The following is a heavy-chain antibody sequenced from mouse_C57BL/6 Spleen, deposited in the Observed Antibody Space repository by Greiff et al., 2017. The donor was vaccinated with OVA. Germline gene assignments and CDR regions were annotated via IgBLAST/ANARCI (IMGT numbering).Heavy chain of an antibody. V-gene: IGHV1-82*01. CDR2: IYPGDGNT. D-gene: IGHD2-5*01. Sequence: QVQLQQSGPELVKPGASVKISCKASGYAFTSSWMNWVKQRPGKGLEWIGRIYPGDGNTNYNEKFTGKAPLTADESSSTAYMQRSSLTSEDSAVYFCAKAYYNNYDYGMDYWGQGTSVTVSS. J-gene: IGHJ4*01. CDR1: GYAFTSSW. CDR3: AKAYYNNYDYGMDY.